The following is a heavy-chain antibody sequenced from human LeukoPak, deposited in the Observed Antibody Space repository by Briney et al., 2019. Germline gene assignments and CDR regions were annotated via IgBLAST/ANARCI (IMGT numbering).Heavy chain of an antibody. Sequence: GGSLRLSCAASGFTFSSYAMTWVRQAPGKGLEWVSTISASGGSTYYADSVKGRFTISRDNSKNTLYLQMNSLRAEDTAVYYCAKDLPYGDYVDYYMDVWGKGTTVTVSS. D-gene: IGHD4-17*01. CDR3: AKDLPYGDYVDYYMDV. J-gene: IGHJ6*03. CDR2: ISASGGST. V-gene: IGHV3-23*01. CDR1: GFTFSSYA.